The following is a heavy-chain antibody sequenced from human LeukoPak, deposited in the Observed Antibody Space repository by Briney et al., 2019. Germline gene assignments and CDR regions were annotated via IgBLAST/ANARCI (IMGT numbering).Heavy chain of an antibody. CDR1: GFSFNNAW. V-gene: IGHV3-15*07. D-gene: IGHD3-10*01. CDR2: IKSKTNGGTT. CDR3: MLGSGSYDSADFDY. J-gene: IGHJ4*02. Sequence: GGSLRLSCAASGFSFNNAWMNWGRQAPGRGLEWVGRIKSKTNGGTTEYAAPVKGRFTILRDDSKNTLYLQMNSLKTEDTAIYYCMLGSGSYDSADFDYWGQGILVTVSS.